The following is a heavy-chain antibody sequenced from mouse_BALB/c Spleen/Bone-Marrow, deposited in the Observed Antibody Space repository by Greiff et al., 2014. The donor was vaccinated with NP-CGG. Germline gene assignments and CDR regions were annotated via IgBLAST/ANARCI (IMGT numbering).Heavy chain of an antibody. Sequence: QVQLQQSGAELVRPGTSVKVSCAASGYAFTNYLIAWVNQRPGQGLEWIGVINPGSGITNYNETFKGKATLTADKSSNTAYLQLKSLTLKAAAAAFYARGEYRYDLEPFDYWGQGTSLTVSS. CDR2: INPGSGIT. J-gene: IGHJ2*02. CDR3: ARGEYRYDLEPFDY. CDR1: GYAFTNYL. V-gene: IGHV1-54*01. D-gene: IGHD2-14*01.